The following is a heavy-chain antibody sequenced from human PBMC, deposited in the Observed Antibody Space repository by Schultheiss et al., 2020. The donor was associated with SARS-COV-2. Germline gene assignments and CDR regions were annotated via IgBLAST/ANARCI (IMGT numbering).Heavy chain of an antibody. V-gene: IGHV3-23*01. CDR1: GFSFDDHA. CDR3: AKGRGVDY. CDR2: ISGSGGST. D-gene: IGHD3-10*01. Sequence: GGSLRLSCAASGFSFDDHAMHWVRQAPGKGLEWVSAISGSGGSTYYADSVKGRFTISRDNSKNTLYLQMNSLRAEDTAVYYCAKGRGVDYWGQGTLVTVSS. J-gene: IGHJ4*02.